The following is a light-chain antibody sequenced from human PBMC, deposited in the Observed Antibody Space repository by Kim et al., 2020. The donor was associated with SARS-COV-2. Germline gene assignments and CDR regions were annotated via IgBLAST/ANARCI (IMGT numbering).Light chain of an antibody. CDR3: LQHNTHPIT. CDR2: GAF. J-gene: IGKJ5*01. V-gene: IGKV1-17*01. Sequence: SVGDRVTLSCRASQDIGNYLGWYQQNPGRAPKRLFYGAFTLQSGVPSRFSGSGSGTEFTLTINSLQPEDFATYFCLQHNTHPITFGQGTRLEIK. CDR1: QDIGNY.